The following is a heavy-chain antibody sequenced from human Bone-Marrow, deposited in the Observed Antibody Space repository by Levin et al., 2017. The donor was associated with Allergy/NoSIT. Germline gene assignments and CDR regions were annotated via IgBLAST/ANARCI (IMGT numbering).Heavy chain of an antibody. D-gene: IGHD2-2*01. CDR2: IIPFFGTP. CDR3: ARCRAEGQDLVVVSPFDY. V-gene: IGHV1-69*01. J-gene: IGHJ4*02. Sequence: KISCQASGGTFSNYNINWVRQAPGQGLEWMGGIIPFFGTPNYAQKFQGRVTITADESTSTAYMELSSLSSEDTAVYYCARCRAEGQDLVVVSPFDYWGQGTLVTVSS. CDR1: GGTFSNYN.